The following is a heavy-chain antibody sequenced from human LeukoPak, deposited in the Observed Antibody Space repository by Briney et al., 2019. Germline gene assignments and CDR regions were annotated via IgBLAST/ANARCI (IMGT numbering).Heavy chain of an antibody. Sequence: GGSLRLSCAASGFNFSTYGMHWVRQAPGKGLEWVAFIRYDGSNKYYADSVKGRFTISRDKSKNTMYLQMNSLRAEDTAVYYCASVRVLGVDNWGQGTLVTVSS. V-gene: IGHV3-30*02. CDR1: GFNFSTYG. J-gene: IGHJ4*02. CDR2: IRYDGSNK. CDR3: ASVRVLGVDN. D-gene: IGHD3-16*01.